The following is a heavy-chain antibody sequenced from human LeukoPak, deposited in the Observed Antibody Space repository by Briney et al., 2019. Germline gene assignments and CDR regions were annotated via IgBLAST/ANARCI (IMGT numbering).Heavy chain of an antibody. J-gene: IGHJ4*02. Sequence: PSETLSLTCAVYGGSFSGYYWSWIRQPPGKGLEWIGYIYYSGSTNYNPSLKSRVTISVDTSKNQFSLKLSSVTAADTAVYYCARADSSGYLVDCWGQGTLVTVSS. CDR1: GGSFSGYY. V-gene: IGHV4-59*01. D-gene: IGHD3-22*01. CDR2: IYYSGST. CDR3: ARADSSGYLVDC.